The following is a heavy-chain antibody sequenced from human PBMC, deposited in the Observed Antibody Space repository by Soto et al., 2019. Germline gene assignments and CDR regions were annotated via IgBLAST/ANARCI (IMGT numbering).Heavy chain of an antibody. J-gene: IGHJ6*02. V-gene: IGHV1-24*01. D-gene: IGHD3-3*01. CDR1: GYTLTELS. CDR3: ATTGGVLRFLEWSPPNYYYYGMDV. CDR2: FDPEDGET. Sequence: ASVKVSCKVSGYTLTELSMHWVRQAPGKGLEWMGGFDPEDGETIYAQKFQGRVTMTEDTSTDTAYMELSSLRSEDTAVYYCATTGGVLRFLEWSPPNYYYYGMDVWGQGTTVTVSS.